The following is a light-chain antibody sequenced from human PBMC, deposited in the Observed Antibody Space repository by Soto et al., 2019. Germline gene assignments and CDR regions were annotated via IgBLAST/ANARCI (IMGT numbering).Light chain of an antibody. CDR2: EGD. CDR3: SSYTSSSTLFYV. V-gene: IGLV2-14*02. J-gene: IGLJ1*01. CDR1: SSDVGSSNL. Sequence: QSVLTQPASVSGSPGQSITISCSGTSSDVGSSNLVSWYQQHPGKAPKLIIFEGDRRPSGVSNRFSGSKSGNTASLTISGLQAEDEADYYCSSYTSSSTLFYVFGTGTKVTVL.